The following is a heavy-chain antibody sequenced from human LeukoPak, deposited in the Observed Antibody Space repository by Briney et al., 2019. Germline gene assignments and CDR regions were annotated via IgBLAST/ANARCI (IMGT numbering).Heavy chain of an antibody. D-gene: IGHD2-2*01. V-gene: IGHV1-69*01. CDR2: IIPIFGTA. J-gene: IGHJ5*02. CDR3: ARGPAGGYCSSTSCPPVHWFDP. Sequence: SVKVSCKASGGTFSSYAISWVRQAPGQGLEWMGGIIPIFGTANYAQKFQGRVTITADESTSTAYMELSSLRSDDTAVYYCARGPAGGYCSSTSCPPVHWFDPWGQGTLVTVSS. CDR1: GGTFSSYA.